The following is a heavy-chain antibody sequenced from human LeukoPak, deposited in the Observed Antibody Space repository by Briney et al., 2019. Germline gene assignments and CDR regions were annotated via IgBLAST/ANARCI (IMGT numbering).Heavy chain of an antibody. Sequence: SETLSLTCAVYGGSFTDYYWSWIRRPPGKGLEWIGEINHSGYTNYNPSLKSRVSVSVDTSENQFSLKLSSVTAADTAVYYCARGQYTGYPTHWGQGTLVTVSS. CDR1: GGSFTDYY. D-gene: IGHD5-12*01. V-gene: IGHV4-34*01. J-gene: IGHJ4*02. CDR3: ARGQYTGYPTH. CDR2: INHSGYT.